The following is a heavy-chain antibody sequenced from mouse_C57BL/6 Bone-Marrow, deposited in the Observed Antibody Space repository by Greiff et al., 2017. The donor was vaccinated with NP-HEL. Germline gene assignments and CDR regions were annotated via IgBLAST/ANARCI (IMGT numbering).Heavy chain of an antibody. J-gene: IGHJ4*01. CDR3: ASLVGSSVYYAMDY. D-gene: IGHD1-1*01. CDR1: GFNIKNTY. V-gene: IGHV14-3*01. Sequence: VQLQQSGAELVRPGASVKLSCTASGFNIKNTYMHWVKQRPEQGLEWIGRIDPANGNTKYAPKFQGKATITADTSSNTAYLQLSSLTSEDTAVYYCASLVGSSVYYAMDYWGKGTTVTVSS. CDR2: IDPANGNT.